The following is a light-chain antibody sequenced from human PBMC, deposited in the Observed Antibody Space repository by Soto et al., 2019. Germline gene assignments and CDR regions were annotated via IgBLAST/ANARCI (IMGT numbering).Light chain of an antibody. CDR2: KAS. CDR1: QSISSW. Sequence: DIPMTQSPSTLSASVGDRVTITCRASQSISSWLAWYQQKPGKAPKLLIYKASSLESGVPSRFSGSGSGTEFTLAISSLQPDDFAPYYCQHDNSYYTFGQGTKLEIK. CDR3: QHDNSYYT. J-gene: IGKJ2*01. V-gene: IGKV1-5*03.